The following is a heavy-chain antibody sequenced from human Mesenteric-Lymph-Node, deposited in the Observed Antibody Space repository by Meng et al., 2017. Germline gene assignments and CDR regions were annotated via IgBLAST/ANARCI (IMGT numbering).Heavy chain of an antibody. CDR3: AAGVNDAFDI. CDR2: ISAYNGNT. D-gene: IGHD4-23*01. J-gene: IGHJ3*02. V-gene: IGHV1-18*01. Sequence: ASVKVSCKASGGTFSSYAISWVRQAPGQGLEWMGGISAYNGNTNYAQKLQGRVTMTTDTSTSTAYMELRSLRSDDTAVYYCAAGVNDAFDIWGQGTMVTVSS. CDR1: GGTFSSYA.